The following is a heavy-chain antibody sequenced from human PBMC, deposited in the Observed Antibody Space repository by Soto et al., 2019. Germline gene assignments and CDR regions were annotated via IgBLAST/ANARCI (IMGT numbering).Heavy chain of an antibody. CDR1: GFTVDDYA. D-gene: IGHD2-21*02. CDR2: ISGSGGST. CDR3: AKQNGYGGNSELEY. V-gene: IGHV3-23*01. Sequence: PGGSLRLSCAASGFTVDDYAMHWVRQAPGKGLEWVSAISGSGGSTYYADSVKGRFTISRDNSKNTLYLQMNSLRAEDTAVYYCAKQNGYGGNSELEYWGQGTLVTAPQ. J-gene: IGHJ4*02.